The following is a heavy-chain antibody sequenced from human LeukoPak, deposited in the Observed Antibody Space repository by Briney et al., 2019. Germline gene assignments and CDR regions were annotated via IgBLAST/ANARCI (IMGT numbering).Heavy chain of an antibody. V-gene: IGHV3-48*02. J-gene: IGHJ4*02. D-gene: IGHD3-10*01. Sequence: GGSLRLSCAASGFTFSLYSINWVRQAPGKGLEWVSYISSDTTTIYYADSVKGRFTISRDNAKNSLYLQMNSLRDEDTAVYYCARGGGYYAKCIDYWGQGTLVTVSS. CDR1: GFTFSLYS. CDR3: ARGGGYYAKCIDY. CDR2: ISSDTTTI.